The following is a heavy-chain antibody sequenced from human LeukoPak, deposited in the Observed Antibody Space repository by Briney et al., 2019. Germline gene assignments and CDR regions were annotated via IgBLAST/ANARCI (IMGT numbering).Heavy chain of an antibody. V-gene: IGHV3-7*01. CDR1: GFTFSSYW. CDR3: ARDLGCGALDP. D-gene: IGHD6-19*01. CDR2: INPDGSQT. Sequence: GGSLRLSCAASGFTFSSYWMNWVRQAPGKGLEWVALINPDGSQTNYVDSVKGRFTISRDNAENSLYLQMNSLRAEDTAVYYCARDLGCGALDPWGQGTLVTASP. J-gene: IGHJ5*02.